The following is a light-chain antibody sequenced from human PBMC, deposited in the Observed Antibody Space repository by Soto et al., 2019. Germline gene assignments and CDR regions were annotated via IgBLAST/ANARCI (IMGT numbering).Light chain of an antibody. Sequence: EIVMTQSPATLSVPPGGRATLSCRASQSISDTLAWYQQKPGQAPRLLIYGASSRATGIPDRFSGSGSGTDFTLTISRLEPEDFAVYYCQQYGSSPFTFGQGTRLEIK. CDR1: QSISDT. J-gene: IGKJ5*01. CDR2: GAS. CDR3: QQYGSSPFT. V-gene: IGKV3-20*01.